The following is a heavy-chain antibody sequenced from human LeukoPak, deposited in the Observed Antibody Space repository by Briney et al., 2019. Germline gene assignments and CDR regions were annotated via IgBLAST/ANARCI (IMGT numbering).Heavy chain of an antibody. J-gene: IGHJ4*02. V-gene: IGHV1-46*01. CDR3: ARSVRIAAAGTGPGGY. CDR2: INPSGGST. D-gene: IGHD6-13*01. CDR1: GYTFTSYY. Sequence: ASVKVSCKASGYTFTSYYMHWVRQAPGQGLEWMGIINPSGGSTSYAQKFQGRVTMTRDTSTSTVYMELSSLRSEDTAVYYCARSVRIAAAGTGPGGYWGQGTLVTVSS.